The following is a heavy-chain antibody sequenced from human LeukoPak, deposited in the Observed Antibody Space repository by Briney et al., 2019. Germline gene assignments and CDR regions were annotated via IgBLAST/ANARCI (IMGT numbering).Heavy chain of an antibody. CDR3: ATAHCSSTSCYIEFWFDP. CDR2: FDPEGGET. V-gene: IGHV1-24*01. CDR1: GYTLTELS. Sequence: EASVKVSCTVSGYTLTELSMHWVRQAPGKGLEWMGGFDPEGGETIYAQKFQGRVTMTEDTSTDTAYMELSSLRSEDTAVYYCATAHCSSTSCYIEFWFDPWGQGTLVTVSS. J-gene: IGHJ5*02. D-gene: IGHD2-2*02.